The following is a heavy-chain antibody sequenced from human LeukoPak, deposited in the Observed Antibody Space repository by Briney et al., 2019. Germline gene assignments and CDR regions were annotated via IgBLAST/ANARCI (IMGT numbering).Heavy chain of an antibody. D-gene: IGHD6-13*01. CDR1: GFTFRSYW. CDR2: INSDGSST. J-gene: IGHJ4*02. Sequence: GGSLRLSCAASGFTFRSYWMHWARQAPGKGLVWVSRINSDGSSTNYADSVKGRLSISRDNAKNTLFLQMNSLRAEDTAVYYCARGGGIIAAAVVDWGQGTLVTVSS. V-gene: IGHV3-74*01. CDR3: ARGGGIIAAAVVD.